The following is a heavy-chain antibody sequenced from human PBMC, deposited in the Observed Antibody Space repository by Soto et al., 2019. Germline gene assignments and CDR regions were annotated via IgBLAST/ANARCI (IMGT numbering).Heavy chain of an antibody. CDR3: ATVRDFWSGYHYGMEV. CDR2: FDPEDGET. CDR1: GYTLTELS. J-gene: IGHJ6*02. Sequence: ASVKVSCKVSGYTLTELSMHCVRQAPGKGLEWMGGFDPEDGETIYAQKFQGRVTMTEDTSTDTAYMELSSLRSEDTAVYYCATVRDFWSGYHYGMEVWGQGTTVTVSS. D-gene: IGHD3-3*01. V-gene: IGHV1-24*01.